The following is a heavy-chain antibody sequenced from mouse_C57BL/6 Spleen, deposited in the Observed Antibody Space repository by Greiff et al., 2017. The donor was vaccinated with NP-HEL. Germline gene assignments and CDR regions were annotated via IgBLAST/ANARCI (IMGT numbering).Heavy chain of an antibody. CDR3: ARYSGKPHYFDY. J-gene: IGHJ2*01. Sequence: EVHLVESGGGLVQPGGSLSLSCAASGFTFTDYYMSWVRQPPGKALEWLGFIRNKANGYTTEYSASVKGRFTISRDNSQSILYLQMNALRAEDSATYYCARYSGKPHYFDYWGQGTTLTVSS. V-gene: IGHV7-3*01. CDR1: GFTFTDYY. D-gene: IGHD2-1*01. CDR2: IRNKANGYTT.